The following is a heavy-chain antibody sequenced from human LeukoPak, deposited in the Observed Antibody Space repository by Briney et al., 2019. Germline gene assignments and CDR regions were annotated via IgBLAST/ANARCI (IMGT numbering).Heavy chain of an antibody. Sequence: GGSLRLSCAASGFTFSSYSMNWVRQAPGKGLEWVSSISSSSSYIYYADSVKGRFTISRDNAKNSLYLQMNSLRAEDTAVYYCARDPLYSSGWYAFDHWGQGTLVTVSS. D-gene: IGHD6-19*01. CDR1: GFTFSSYS. CDR2: ISSSSSYI. CDR3: ARDPLYSSGWYAFDH. J-gene: IGHJ4*02. V-gene: IGHV3-21*01.